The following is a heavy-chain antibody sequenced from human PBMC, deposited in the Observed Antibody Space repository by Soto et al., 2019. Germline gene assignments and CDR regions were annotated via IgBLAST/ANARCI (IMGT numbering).Heavy chain of an antibody. V-gene: IGHV3-23*01. D-gene: IGHD6-19*01. CDR2: ISGSGGST. CDR3: AINAPPYSSGPNWFDP. Sequence: GGSLRLSCAASGFTFSSYAMSWVRQAPGKGLEWVSAISGSGGSTYYADSVKGRFTISRDNSKNTLYLQMNSLRAEDTAVYYCAINAPPYSSGPNWFDPWGQGTLVTVSS. CDR1: GFTFSSYA. J-gene: IGHJ5*02.